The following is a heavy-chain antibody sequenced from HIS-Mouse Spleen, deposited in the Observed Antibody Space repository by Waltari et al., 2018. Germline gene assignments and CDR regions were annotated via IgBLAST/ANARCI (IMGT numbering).Heavy chain of an antibody. CDR2: IDWDDDK. CDR3: ARIAEGYTSGWYAFDY. CDR1: GFSLSTSGMC. J-gene: IGHJ4*02. D-gene: IGHD6-19*01. Sequence: QVTLRESGPALVKPTQTLTLTCTFSGFSLSTSGMCVSWIRQPPGKALEWLARIDWDDDKNSSTSLKTRLTISRDTSKNQVVLTMTNMDPLDTATYYCARIAEGYTSGWYAFDYWGQGTLVTVSS. V-gene: IGHV2-70*15.